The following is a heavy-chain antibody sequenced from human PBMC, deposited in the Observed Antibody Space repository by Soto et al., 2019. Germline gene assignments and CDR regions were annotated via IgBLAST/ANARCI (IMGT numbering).Heavy chain of an antibody. Sequence: PGGSLRLSCAASGFTFSSYAMSWVRQAPGKGLEWVSYISSSGTNIYYADSVKGRFTISRDNAKNSLYLQMNSLRAEDTAVYYCARIVVHDYWGQGTLVTVSS. CDR2: ISSSGTNI. V-gene: IGHV3-48*03. CDR3: ARIVVHDY. J-gene: IGHJ4*02. CDR1: GFTFSSYA. D-gene: IGHD3-10*01.